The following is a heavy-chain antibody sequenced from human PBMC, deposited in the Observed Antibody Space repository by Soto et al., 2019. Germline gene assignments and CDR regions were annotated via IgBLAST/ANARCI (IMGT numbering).Heavy chain of an antibody. CDR3: AKGVGGSNSVYFDY. CDR1: GFTFSSHA. J-gene: IGHJ4*02. D-gene: IGHD2-2*01. Sequence: EVQVLESGGGLVQPGGSLRLSCAASGFTFSSHAMSWVRQAPGKGLEWVSVISGSGGSTYYADSVKGRFTISRDNSKNTRYLQRDTLRAEETALYYCAKGVGGSNSVYFDYWGQGTLVTVSS. V-gene: IGHV3-23*01. CDR2: ISGSGGST.